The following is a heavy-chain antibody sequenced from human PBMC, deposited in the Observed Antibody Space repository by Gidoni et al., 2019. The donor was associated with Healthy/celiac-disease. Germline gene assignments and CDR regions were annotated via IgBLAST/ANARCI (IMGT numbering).Heavy chain of an antibody. CDR2: IYYSGST. D-gene: IGHD3-22*01. Sequence: VQLPESGPGLVTPSETLSLTCPVSGASISSYYWSWIRQPPGKGLEWIGDIYYSGSTNYNNYVKSRVTISVDTSKNKFSLKLSSVTAADTAVYYCAREIYDSSGAKFDYGGQGTLVTVSS. V-gene: IGHV4-59*01. CDR1: GASISSYY. J-gene: IGHJ4*02. CDR3: AREIYDSSGAKFDY.